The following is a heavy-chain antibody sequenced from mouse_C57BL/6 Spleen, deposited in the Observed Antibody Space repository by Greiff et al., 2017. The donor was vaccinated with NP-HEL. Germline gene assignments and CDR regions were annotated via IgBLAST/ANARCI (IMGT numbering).Heavy chain of an antibody. V-gene: IGHV1-59*01. Sequence: VQLQQPGAELVRPGTSVKLSCKASGYTFTSYWMHWVKQRPGQGLEWIGVIDPSDSYPNYNQKFKGKATLTVDTSSSTAYMQLSSLTSEDSAVYYCARFVYPYYFDYWGQGTTLTVSS. CDR2: IDPSDSYP. J-gene: IGHJ2*01. CDR1: GYTFTSYW. CDR3: ARFVYPYYFDY.